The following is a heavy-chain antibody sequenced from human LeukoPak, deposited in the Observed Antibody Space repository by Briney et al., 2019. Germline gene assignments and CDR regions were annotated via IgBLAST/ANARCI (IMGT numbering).Heavy chain of an antibody. J-gene: IGHJ4*02. CDR1: GFTLSGCA. CDR2: IRSKANSYAT. D-gene: IGHD3-22*01. Sequence: GGTLRLSCAASGFTLSGCAMLWVRQASGKGLEWVGRIRSKANSYATADAASVKGRFTISRDDSKNTAYLQMNSLKTEDTAVYYCTSRIVVHLDYWGQGTLVTVSS. CDR3: TSRIVVHLDY. V-gene: IGHV3-73*01.